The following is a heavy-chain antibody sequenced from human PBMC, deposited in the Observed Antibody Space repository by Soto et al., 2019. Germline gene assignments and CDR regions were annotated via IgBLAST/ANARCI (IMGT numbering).Heavy chain of an antibody. CDR1: GGSVSSGSYY. V-gene: IGHV4-61*01. Sequence: SETLSLTCTVSGGSVSSGSYYWSWIRQPPGKGLEWIGYIYYSGSTNYNPSLKSRVTISVDTSKNQFSLKLSSVTAADTAVYYCASQLVVGAKELPTSSSLDYWGQGTLVTVSS. CDR2: IYYSGST. CDR3: ASQLVVGAKELPTSSSLDY. D-gene: IGHD1-26*01. J-gene: IGHJ4*02.